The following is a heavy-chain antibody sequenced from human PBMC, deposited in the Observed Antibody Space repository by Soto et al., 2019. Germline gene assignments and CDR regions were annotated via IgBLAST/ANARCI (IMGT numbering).Heavy chain of an antibody. CDR1: GFTFTSSA. CDR2: IVVGSGNT. V-gene: IGHV1-58*01. Sequence: EASVKVSYKASGFTFTSSAVQWVRQARGQRLEWIGWIVVGSGNTNYAQKFQERVTITRDMSTSTAYMELSSLRSEDTAVYYCAAQSATGDYDSSGYRKLYYYYGMDVWGQGTTVTVSS. D-gene: IGHD3-22*01. CDR3: AAQSATGDYDSSGYRKLYYYYGMDV. J-gene: IGHJ6*02.